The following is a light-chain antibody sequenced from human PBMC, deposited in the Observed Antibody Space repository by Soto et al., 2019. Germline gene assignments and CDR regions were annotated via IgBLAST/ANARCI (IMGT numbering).Light chain of an antibody. J-gene: IGLJ3*02. CDR2: DDR. CDR3: QVWDSGSDQAV. CDR1: NIGWKS. Sequence: LTQPPSVSVAPGQTARITCGGNNIGWKSVHWYQQKPGQAPLLVVYDDRDRPSGIPERFSGSNSQNTATLTISRVEAGDEADYYCQVWDSGSDQAVFGGGTKLTVL. V-gene: IGLV3-21*02.